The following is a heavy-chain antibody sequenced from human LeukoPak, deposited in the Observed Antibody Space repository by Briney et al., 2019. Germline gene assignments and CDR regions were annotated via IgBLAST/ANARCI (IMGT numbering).Heavy chain of an antibody. V-gene: IGHV3-30-3*01. CDR2: ISYDGSNK. Sequence: PGGSLRLSCAASGFTFSSAWMSWVRQAPGKGLEWVAVISYDGSNKYYADSVKGRFTISRDNSKNTLYLQMNSLRAEDTAVYYCARDQTTMVRGVISIFDYWGQGTLVTVSS. CDR3: ARDQTTMVRGVISIFDY. CDR1: GFTFSSAW. J-gene: IGHJ4*02. D-gene: IGHD3-10*01.